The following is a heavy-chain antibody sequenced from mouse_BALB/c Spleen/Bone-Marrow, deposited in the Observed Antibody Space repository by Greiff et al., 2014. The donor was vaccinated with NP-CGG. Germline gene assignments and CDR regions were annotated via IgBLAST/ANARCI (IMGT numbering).Heavy chain of an antibody. CDR2: ISNGGGST. D-gene: IGHD1-1*01. CDR1: GFTFSSYT. V-gene: IGHV5-12-2*01. CDR3: ARHGGSRGYYFDY. J-gene: IGHJ2*01. Sequence: EVQLVESGGGLVQPGGSLKLSCAASGFTFSSYTMSWVRQTPEKRLEWVAYISNGGGSTYYPDTVKGRFTISRDNAKNTLYLQMSSLKSEDTAMYYCARHGGSRGYYFDYRGQGTTLTVSS.